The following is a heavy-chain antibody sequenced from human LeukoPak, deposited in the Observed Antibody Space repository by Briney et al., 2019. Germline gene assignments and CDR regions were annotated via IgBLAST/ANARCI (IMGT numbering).Heavy chain of an antibody. CDR2: FDREDRET. CDR1: GYSLTALS. Sequence: ASVKVSCKVSGYSLTALSIHWVRQAPGRGLEWMGGFDREDRETIYAQNFQGRITMTEDTSIDTAYMELSSLRSEDTAVYYCAGQKAVPVTLGFDYWGQGTLVTVSS. J-gene: IGHJ4*02. CDR3: AGQKAVPVTLGFDY. V-gene: IGHV1-24*01. D-gene: IGHD6-13*01.